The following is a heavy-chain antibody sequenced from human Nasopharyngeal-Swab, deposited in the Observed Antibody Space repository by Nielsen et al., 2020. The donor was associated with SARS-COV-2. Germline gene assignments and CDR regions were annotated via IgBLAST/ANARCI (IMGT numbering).Heavy chain of an antibody. Sequence: GGSLRLSCVDSGFTFRSYGMHWVRQASGKGLEWVGRIGDKDHNYATTYGASVQGRFTISRDDSKNTAFLQMDSLKTEDTALYYCTTDFYFDYWGQGTLVTVSS. V-gene: IGHV3-73*01. CDR2: IGDKDHNYAT. J-gene: IGHJ4*02. CDR3: TTDFYFDY. CDR1: GFTFRSYG.